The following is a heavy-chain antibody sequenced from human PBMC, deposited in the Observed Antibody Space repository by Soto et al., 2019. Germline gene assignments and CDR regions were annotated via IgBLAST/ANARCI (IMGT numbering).Heavy chain of an antibody. D-gene: IGHD7-27*01. CDR2: MNPNNGNT. Sequence: QVQLVQSGAEVKKPGASVKVSCKAAAYTFTSYDINWVRQATGQDFEWMGWMNPNNGNTAYAQKFQGRVTMTMDTYKSTDFMELSSLTSEDTAVDYCARGPRNWGVDYWGQGTLVTVSS. CDR1: AYTFTSYD. J-gene: IGHJ4*02. CDR3: ARGPRNWGVDY. V-gene: IGHV1-8*01.